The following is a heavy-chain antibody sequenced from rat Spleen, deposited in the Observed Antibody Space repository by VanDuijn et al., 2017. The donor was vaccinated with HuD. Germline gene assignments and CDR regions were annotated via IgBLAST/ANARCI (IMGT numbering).Heavy chain of an antibody. CDR1: GFSLSRYG. V-gene: IGHV2-13*01. Sequence: QVQLKESGPGLVQPSPTLSLTCTVSGFSLSRYGVIWVRQPPGKGLEWMGVIWGDGNTNYNSALKSRLSISRDTSKSQVYLKMNSLQTDDTAIYFCTRSWGYYYDGSPQWFAYWGQGTLVTVSS. CDR3: TRSWGYYYDGSPQWFAY. J-gene: IGHJ3*01. CDR2: IWGDGNT. D-gene: IGHD1-12*03.